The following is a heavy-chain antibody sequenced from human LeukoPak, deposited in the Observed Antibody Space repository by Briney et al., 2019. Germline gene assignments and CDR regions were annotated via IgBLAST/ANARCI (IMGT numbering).Heavy chain of an antibody. CDR1: GYSFTSYW. J-gene: IGHJ5*02. V-gene: IGHV5-51*01. CDR2: IYPGDSDT. Sequence: GESLKISCKGSGYSFTSYWIGWVRQMPGKGLEWMGIIYPGDSDTRYSPSFQGQVTISADKSISTAYLQWSSLKASDTAMYYCARRRYCSSTSCTGFDPWGQGTLVTVSS. D-gene: IGHD2-2*01. CDR3: ARRRYCSSTSCTGFDP.